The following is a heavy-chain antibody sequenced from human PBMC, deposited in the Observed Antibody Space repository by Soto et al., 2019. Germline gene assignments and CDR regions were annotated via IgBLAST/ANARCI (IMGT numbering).Heavy chain of an antibody. Sequence: SEPLSLTCTVSGGSISSSSYYWGWIRQPPGKGLEWIGSIYYSGSTYYNPPLKSRVTISVDTSKNQFSLKLSSVTAADTAVYYCASPDGIAAKVDYWGQATLVTVSP. CDR1: GGSISSSSYY. J-gene: IGHJ4*02. CDR2: IYYSGST. D-gene: IGHD6-6*01. CDR3: ASPDGIAAKVDY. V-gene: IGHV4-39*01.